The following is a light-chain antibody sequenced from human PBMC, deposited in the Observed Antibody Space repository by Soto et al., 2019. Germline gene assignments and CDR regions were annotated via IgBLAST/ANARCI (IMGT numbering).Light chain of an antibody. V-gene: IGKV1-39*01. CDR2: AAT. Sequence: DIQMTQSPSSLSASVGDGVTITCRASQSISTYLNWYQQKPGKAPKFLIYAATSLRSWVPSRLSASGSGTDFTLTISSLQPEDFATYYCQQSNIPRTFGQGTKVEIK. CDR3: QQSNIPRT. CDR1: QSISTY. J-gene: IGKJ1*01.